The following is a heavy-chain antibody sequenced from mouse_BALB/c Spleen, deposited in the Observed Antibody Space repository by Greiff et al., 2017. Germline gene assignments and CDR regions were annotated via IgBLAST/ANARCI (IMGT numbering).Heavy chain of an antibody. CDR2: INPSSGYT. Sequence: QVQLQESGAELARPGASVKMSCKASGYTFPSSTMHWVKQRPGQGLEWIGYINPSSGYTNYNQKFKDKATLTADKSSSTAYMQLSSLTSEDSAVYYGASDYSSSYNLYYFDYWGQGTTLTVSA. CDR3: ASDYSSSYNLYYFDY. V-gene: IGHV1-4*01. D-gene: IGHD1-1*01. J-gene: IGHJ2*01. CDR1: GYTFPSST.